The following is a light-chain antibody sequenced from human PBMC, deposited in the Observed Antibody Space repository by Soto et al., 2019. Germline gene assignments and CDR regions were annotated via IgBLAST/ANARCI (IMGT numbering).Light chain of an antibody. CDR1: SSDVGGYNY. Sequence: QSALTQPASVSGSPGQSITISCTGTSSDVGGYNYVSWYQQYPGKAPKLMIYEVSNRPSGVSNRFSGSKSGNTASLTISGLQADDEADYYCTSYTSSTTNVFGTGTELTVL. J-gene: IGLJ1*01. CDR3: TSYTSSTTNV. CDR2: EVS. V-gene: IGLV2-14*01.